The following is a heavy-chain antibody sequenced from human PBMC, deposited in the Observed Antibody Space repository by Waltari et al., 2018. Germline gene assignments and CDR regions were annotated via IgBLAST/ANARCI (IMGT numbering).Heavy chain of an antibody. Sequence: EVQLVESGGGLIQPGGSLRLSCAASGFTVSSNYMSWVRQAPGKGLEWVSVIYSGGSTYYADSVKGRFTISRDNSKNTLYLQMNSLRAEDTAVYYCAKDRIYGSGSYCFDYWGQGTLVTVSS. CDR2: IYSGGST. CDR3: AKDRIYGSGSYCFDY. CDR1: GFTVSSNY. D-gene: IGHD3-10*01. J-gene: IGHJ4*02. V-gene: IGHV3-53*01.